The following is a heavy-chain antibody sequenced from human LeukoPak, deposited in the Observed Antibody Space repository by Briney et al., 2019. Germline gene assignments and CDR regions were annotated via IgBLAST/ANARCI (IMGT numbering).Heavy chain of an antibody. CDR3: ARVAHSSGWYYYYYGMDV. CDR2: IYYSGST. Sequence: SETLSLTCTVSGGSISSGGYYWSWIRQHPGKGLEWIGYIYYSGSTYYNPSLKSRVTISVDTSKNQFSLKLSSVTAADTAVYYCARVAHSSGWYYYYYGMDVWGQGTTVTVS. J-gene: IGHJ6*02. CDR1: GGSISSGGYY. V-gene: IGHV4-31*03. D-gene: IGHD6-19*01.